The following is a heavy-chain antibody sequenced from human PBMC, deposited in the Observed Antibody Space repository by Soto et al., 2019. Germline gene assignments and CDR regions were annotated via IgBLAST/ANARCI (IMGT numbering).Heavy chain of an antibody. CDR2: ISAYNGNT. Sequence: QVQLVQSGAEVKKPGASVKVSCKASGYTFASYAISWMRQAPGQGLEWMGWISAYNGNTNDAQKLQGRVTMTTDTSTSTADMELRSLRSDDAAVYYCARDPPPQDYWGQGTLVTVSS. CDR3: ARDPPPQDY. CDR1: GYTFASYA. J-gene: IGHJ4*02. V-gene: IGHV1-18*01.